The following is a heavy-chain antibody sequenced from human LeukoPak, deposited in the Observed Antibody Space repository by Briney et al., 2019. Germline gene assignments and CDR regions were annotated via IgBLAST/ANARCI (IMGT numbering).Heavy chain of an antibody. J-gene: IGHJ6*03. Sequence: AVKVSCKASGGTFSSYAISWVRQAPGQGLEWMGGIIPIFGTANYAQKFQGRVTITADKSTSTAYMELSSLRSEDTAVYYCAREGLYYDFWSGKSYYYYYYMDVWGKGTTVTVSS. CDR1: GGTFSSYA. CDR2: IIPIFGTA. D-gene: IGHD3-3*01. V-gene: IGHV1-69*06. CDR3: AREGLYYDFWSGKSYYYYYYMDV.